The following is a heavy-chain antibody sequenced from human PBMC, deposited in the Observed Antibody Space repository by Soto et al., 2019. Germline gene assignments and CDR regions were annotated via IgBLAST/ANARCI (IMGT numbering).Heavy chain of an antibody. CDR1: GYSFTANW. J-gene: IGHJ4*02. CDR3: ARHNHGFDY. Sequence: GESLKISCKDSGYSFTANWIAWVRQMPGKNLEWMGVIYSGDSDTRYSPSFQSQVTLSVDKSINTVYLQWNSLKASDTAMYYCARHNHGFDYWGQGTLVTVSS. CDR2: IYSGDSDT. V-gene: IGHV5-51*01.